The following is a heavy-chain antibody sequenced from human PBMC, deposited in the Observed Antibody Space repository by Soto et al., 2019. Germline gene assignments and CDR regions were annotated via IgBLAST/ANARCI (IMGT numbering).Heavy chain of an antibody. CDR3: ARGGDILTGYPNGFDP. CDR1: GGSISSGGYY. Sequence: NLSLTCTVSGGSISSGGYYWSWIRQHPGNGLEWIGYIYYSGSTYYNPSLKSRVTISVDTSKNQFSLKLCSVTTAHRALDWCARGGDILTGYPNGFDPWGQGTLVTVS. V-gene: IGHV4-31*03. CDR2: IYYSGST. D-gene: IGHD3-9*01. J-gene: IGHJ5*02.